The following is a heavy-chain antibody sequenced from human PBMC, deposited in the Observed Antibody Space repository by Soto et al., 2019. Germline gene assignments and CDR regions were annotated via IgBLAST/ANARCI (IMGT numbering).Heavy chain of an antibody. Sequence: EVQLVESGGGLVKPGGSLRLSCAASGFNFSSYTMNWVRQAPGTGLEWVSSISSSNRYIYYADSMKGRFSISRDDAKNSLYLQMNSLRADDTAIYYCARERCRGGSCSQTYAFDMWGQGTLVTVSS. CDR2: ISSSNRYI. CDR3: ARERCRGGSCSQTYAFDM. V-gene: IGHV3-21*01. CDR1: GFNFSSYT. D-gene: IGHD2-15*01. J-gene: IGHJ3*02.